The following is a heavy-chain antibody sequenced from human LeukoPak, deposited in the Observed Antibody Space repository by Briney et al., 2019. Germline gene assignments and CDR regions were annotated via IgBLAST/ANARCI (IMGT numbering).Heavy chain of an antibody. CDR1: GSTFSSFW. J-gene: IGHJ4*02. CDR3: ARGLSAIVH. D-gene: IGHD2-21*02. CDR2: IKQDGSER. Sequence: GGSLRLSCAASGSTFSSFWMTWVRQAPGKGLEWVANIKQDGSERYYVDSVKGRFTISRDNAKNSLYLQMNSLRAEDTAVYYCARGLSAIVHWGQGTLVTVSS. V-gene: IGHV3-7*01.